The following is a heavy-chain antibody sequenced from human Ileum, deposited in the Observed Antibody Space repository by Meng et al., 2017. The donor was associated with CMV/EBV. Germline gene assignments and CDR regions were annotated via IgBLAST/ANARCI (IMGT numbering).Heavy chain of an antibody. D-gene: IGHD2-2*02. J-gene: IGHJ4*02. CDR1: GFASSDYA. CDR2: VYRQARAK. CDR3: AKDTTPDSRYNFDC. Sequence: SGFASSDYAMTWVRQAPGGGLGWLSIVYRQARAKYYAESVKGRFTISRDDSTSTLYLQMNSLRADDTATYYCAKDTTPDSRYNFDCWGQGTLVTVSS. V-gene: IGHV3-23*03.